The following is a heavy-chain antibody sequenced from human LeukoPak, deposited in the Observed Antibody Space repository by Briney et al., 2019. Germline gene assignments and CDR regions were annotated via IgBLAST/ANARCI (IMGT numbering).Heavy chain of an antibody. J-gene: IGHJ4*02. D-gene: IGHD3-3*01. CDR3: ARVKRTIFGVVGPYYFDY. CDR1: GYTFTSYY. CDR2: INPSGGST. V-gene: IGHV1-46*01. Sequence: VASVKVSCKASGYTFTSYYMHWVRQAPGQGLEWMGIINPSGGSTSYAQKFQGRVTMTRDTSTSTVYMELSSLRSEDTAVYYCARVKRTIFGVVGPYYFDYWGQGTLVTVS.